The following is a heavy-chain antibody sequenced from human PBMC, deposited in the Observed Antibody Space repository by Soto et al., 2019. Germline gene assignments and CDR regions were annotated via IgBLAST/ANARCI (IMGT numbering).Heavy chain of an antibody. D-gene: IGHD6-19*01. V-gene: IGHV3-33*01. J-gene: IGHJ5*02. Sequence: GGSLRLSCAASGFTFSSYGMHWVRQAPGKGLEWVAVIWYDGSNKYYADSVKGRFTISRDNSKNTLYLQMNSLRAEDTAVYYCARDTVAGAPRYNWFDPWGQGTLVTVSS. CDR2: IWYDGSNK. CDR3: ARDTVAGAPRYNWFDP. CDR1: GFTFSSYG.